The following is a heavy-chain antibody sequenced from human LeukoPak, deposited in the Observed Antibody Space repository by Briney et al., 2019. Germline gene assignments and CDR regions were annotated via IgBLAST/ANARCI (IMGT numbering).Heavy chain of an antibody. CDR3: ARRAPGITGTYIFDY. Sequence: SETLPLTCTVSGGSIRSYYWSWIRQPPGKGLEWIGYIYTSGSTNYNPSLKSRVTISVDTSKNQFSLKLSSVTAADTAVYYCARRAPGITGTYIFDYWGQGTLVTVSS. CDR2: IYTSGST. D-gene: IGHD1-7*01. J-gene: IGHJ4*02. CDR1: GGSIRSYY. V-gene: IGHV4-4*09.